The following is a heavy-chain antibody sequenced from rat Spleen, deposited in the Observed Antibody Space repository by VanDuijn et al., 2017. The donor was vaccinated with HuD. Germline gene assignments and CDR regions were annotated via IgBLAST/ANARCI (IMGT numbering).Heavy chain of an antibody. Sequence: EVQLVESGGGLVQPGRSLKLSCAASGFTFSDYNMAWVRQAPKKGLEWVATISYDGSSTYYRDSVKGRFTITRDNAKNTLYRQMDSLRSEDTATYYCARQPSYGYFDFWGPGTMVTVSS. D-gene: IGHD1-12*01. V-gene: IGHV5-7*01. CDR2: ISYDGSST. CDR3: ARQPSYGYFDF. CDR1: GFTFSDYN. J-gene: IGHJ1*01.